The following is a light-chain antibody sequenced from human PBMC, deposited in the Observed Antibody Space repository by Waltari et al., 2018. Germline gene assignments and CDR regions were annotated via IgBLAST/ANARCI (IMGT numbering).Light chain of an antibody. CDR1: SSDVGAYDF. J-gene: IGLJ3*02. CDR2: DVS. CDR3: SSYTSSITVM. Sequence: QSALTQSASASASSRQSITISCTGTSSDVGAYDFVAWYQQHPGKAPKLMMYDVSNRPSGVSNRFSGSKSGNTASLTISGLQAEDEADYYCSSYTSSITVMFGGGTKVTVL. V-gene: IGLV2-14*01.